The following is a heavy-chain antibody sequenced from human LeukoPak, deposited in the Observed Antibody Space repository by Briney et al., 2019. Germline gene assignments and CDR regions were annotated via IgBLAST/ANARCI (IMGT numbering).Heavy chain of an antibody. CDR1: GGTFSSYA. CDR2: IIPILGIA. J-gene: IGHJ4*02. V-gene: IGHV1-69*04. D-gene: IGHD3-10*01. Sequence: GASVKVSCRASGGTFSSYAISWVRQAPGQGLEWMGRIIPILGIANYAQKFQGRVTITADKSTSTAYMELSSLRSEDTAVDYCARDPNYGFDYWGQGTLVTVSS. CDR3: ARDPNYGFDY.